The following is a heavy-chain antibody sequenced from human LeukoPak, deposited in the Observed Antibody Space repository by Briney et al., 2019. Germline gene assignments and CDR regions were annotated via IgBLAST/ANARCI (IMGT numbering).Heavy chain of an antibody. J-gene: IGHJ6*02. CDR2: ISNGGSYI. V-gene: IGHV3-30*04. D-gene: IGHD2-2*01. CDR3: ARDQDYCRTTFCHSLVLGLDV. Sequence: GRSLRLSCAASGFTFSSYTMHWVRQAPGKGLEWVSFISNGGSYIYYADSVKGRFTISRDNSKNTLYLQMNSLRAEDTAVYYCARDQDYCRTTFCHSLVLGLDVWGQGTTVTVSS. CDR1: GFTFSSYT.